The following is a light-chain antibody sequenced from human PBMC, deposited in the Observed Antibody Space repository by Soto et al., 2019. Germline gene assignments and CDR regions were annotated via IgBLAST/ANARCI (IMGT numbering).Light chain of an antibody. J-gene: IGKJ3*01. CDR1: QSITNS. CDR2: AAS. CDR3: QHGHSMPFT. V-gene: IGKV1-39*01. Sequence: DIQMTQSPSSLSASVGDRVTITCRASQSITNSLNWYQHKPGKAPTLVVYAASSLQSGVPSRFSGSGSGTDFTLTISSLQPEDFATYFGQHGHSMPFTFGPGTKVDIK.